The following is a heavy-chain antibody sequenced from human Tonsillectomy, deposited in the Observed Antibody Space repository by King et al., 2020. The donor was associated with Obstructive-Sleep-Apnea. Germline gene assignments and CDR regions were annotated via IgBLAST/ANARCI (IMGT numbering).Heavy chain of an antibody. D-gene: IGHD6-19*01. CDR3: ARDLGAVAGYYYGMDV. Sequence: VQLVESGGGLVQPGGSLRLSCAASGFTFSSYSMNWVRQAPGKGLEWVSYISSSSSTIYYADSVKGRFTISRDNAKNSLYLQMNSLRAEDTAVYYCARDLGAVAGYYYGMDVWGQGTTVTVSS. V-gene: IGHV3-48*04. CDR2: ISSSSSTI. J-gene: IGHJ6*02. CDR1: GFTFSSYS.